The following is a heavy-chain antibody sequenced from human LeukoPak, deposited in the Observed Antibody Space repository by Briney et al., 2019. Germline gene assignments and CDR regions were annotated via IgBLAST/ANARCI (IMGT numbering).Heavy chain of an antibody. CDR3: ARGYYYDSSGPLGDTWFDP. CDR1: GGSISSGGYY. D-gene: IGHD3-22*01. V-gene: IGHV4-31*03. Sequence: SQTLSLTCTVSGGSISSGGYYWSWIRQHPGKGLEWIGYIYYSGSTYYNPSLKSRVTISVDTSKNQFSLKLSSVTAADTAAYYCARGYYYDSSGPLGDTWFDPWGQGTLVTVSS. J-gene: IGHJ5*02. CDR2: IYYSGST.